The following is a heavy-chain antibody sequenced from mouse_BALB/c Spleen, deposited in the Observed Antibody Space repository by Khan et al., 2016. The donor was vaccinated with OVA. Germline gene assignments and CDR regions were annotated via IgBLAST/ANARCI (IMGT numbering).Heavy chain of an antibody. Sequence: EVQLVESGGGLVQPKGSLKLSCAASGFTFNTYAMNWVRQAPGKGLEWVARIRRKSDNYATYYAASVKDRFTISRDDSQSMLYLQMNNLKTEDTAMYHCGRQSYYDYAMDYWGQGTSVTVSS. V-gene: IGHV10-1*02. J-gene: IGHJ4*01. CDR2: IRRKSDNYAT. CDR1: GFTFNTYA. D-gene: IGHD2-10*01. CDR3: GRQSYYDYAMDY.